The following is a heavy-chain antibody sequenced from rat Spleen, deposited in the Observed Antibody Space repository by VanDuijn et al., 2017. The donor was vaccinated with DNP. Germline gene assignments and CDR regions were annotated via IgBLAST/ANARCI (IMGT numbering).Heavy chain of an antibody. CDR3: TTGWVFDY. CDR2: ISTSGGST. CDR1: GFTFSSFP. D-gene: IGHD1-7*01. Sequence: EVQLVESGGGLVQPGRSMKLSCAASGFTFSSFPMAWVRQAPTKGLEWVATISTSGGSTYYRDSVKGRFTISRDNAKSTLYLQMNSLRSEDTATYYCTTGWVFDYWGQGVMVTVSS. J-gene: IGHJ2*01. V-gene: IGHV5-46*01.